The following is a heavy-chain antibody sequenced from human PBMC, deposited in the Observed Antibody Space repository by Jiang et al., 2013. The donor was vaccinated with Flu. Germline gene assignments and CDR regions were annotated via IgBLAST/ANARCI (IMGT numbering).Heavy chain of an antibody. V-gene: IGHV5-10-1*01. CDR2: IDPSDSYT. D-gene: IGHD6-19*01. Sequence: WVRQMPGKGLEWMGKIDPSDSYTNYRPSFQGHVTISADKSISTAYLQWSSLKASDTAMYYCARHWGYSSLSPGGYWGQGTLVTVSS. CDR3: ARHWGYSSLSPGGY. J-gene: IGHJ4*02.